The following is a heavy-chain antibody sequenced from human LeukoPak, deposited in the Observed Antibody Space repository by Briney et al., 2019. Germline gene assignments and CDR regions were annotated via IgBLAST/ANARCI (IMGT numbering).Heavy chain of an antibody. CDR2: ISSSGSTI. Sequence: GGSLRLSCAASGFTFSSYEMNWVRQAPGKGLEWVSYISSSGSTIYYADSVKGRFTISRDNSKNTLYLQMNSLRAEDTAVYYCAKGKHYYGSGSYFGYWGQGTLVTVSS. CDR1: GFTFSSYE. J-gene: IGHJ4*02. V-gene: IGHV3-48*03. CDR3: AKGKHYYGSGSYFGY. D-gene: IGHD3-10*01.